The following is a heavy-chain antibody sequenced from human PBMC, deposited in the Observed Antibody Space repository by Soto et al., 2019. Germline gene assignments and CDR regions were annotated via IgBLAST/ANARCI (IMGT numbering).Heavy chain of an antibody. CDR1: GFTFTSYA. Sequence: GGSLRLSCAASGFTFTSYAMNWVRQAPGKGLEWVSAISGSGDSTYYVDSVKGRFTISRDNSNNTLYLQMNSLRAEDTAVYYCAKARAQYYDFWSGYPVDYWGQGTQVTVSS. V-gene: IGHV3-23*01. D-gene: IGHD3-3*01. CDR3: AKARAQYYDFWSGYPVDY. J-gene: IGHJ4*02. CDR2: ISGSGDST.